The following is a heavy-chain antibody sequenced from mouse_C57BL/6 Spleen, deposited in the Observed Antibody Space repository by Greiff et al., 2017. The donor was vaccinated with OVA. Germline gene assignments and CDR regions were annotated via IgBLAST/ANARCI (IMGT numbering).Heavy chain of an antibody. V-gene: IGHV1-61*01. J-gene: IGHJ1*03. CDR2: IYPSDSAT. CDR3: ARGNYYWYFEF. Sequence: VQLQQPGAELVRPGSSVKLSCKASGYTFTSYWMDWVQQRPGQGLEWIGNIYPSDSATHYNQKFKDKATLTVDKSSSTAYMQLSSLTSEDSAVDYCARGNYYWYFEFWGTGTTVTVSS. D-gene: IGHD1-1*02. CDR1: GYTFTSYW.